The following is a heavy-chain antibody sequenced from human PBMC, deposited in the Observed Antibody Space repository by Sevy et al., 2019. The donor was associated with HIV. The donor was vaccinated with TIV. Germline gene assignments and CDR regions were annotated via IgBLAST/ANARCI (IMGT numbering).Heavy chain of an antibody. D-gene: IGHD2-2*01. CDR3: TTDLYQLLTDY. Sequence: GGSLRLSCAASGFTFSNAWMSWVRHAPGKGLEWVGRIKSKTDGGTTDYAAPVKGRFTISRDDSKNTLYLQMNSLKTEDTAVYYCTTDLYQLLTDYWGQGTLVTVSS. V-gene: IGHV3-15*01. CDR2: IKSKTDGGTT. J-gene: IGHJ4*02. CDR1: GFTFSNAW.